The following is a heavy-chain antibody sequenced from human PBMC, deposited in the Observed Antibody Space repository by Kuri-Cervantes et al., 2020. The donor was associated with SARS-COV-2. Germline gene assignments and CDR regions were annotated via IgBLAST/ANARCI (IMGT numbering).Heavy chain of an antibody. D-gene: IGHD3-22*01. CDR3: ATLPITMIVVVITPHWYFDL. Sequence: SVKVSCKASGGTFSSYAISWVRQAPGQGLEWMGGIIPIFGTAIYAQKFQGRVTMTEDTSTDTAYMELSSLRSEDTAVYYCATLPITMIVVVITPHWYFDLWGRGTLVTVSS. CDR2: IIPIFGTA. J-gene: IGHJ2*01. CDR1: GGTFSSYA. V-gene: IGHV1-69*06.